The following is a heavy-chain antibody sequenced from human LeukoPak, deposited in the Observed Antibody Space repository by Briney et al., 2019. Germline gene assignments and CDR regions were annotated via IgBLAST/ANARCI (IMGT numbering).Heavy chain of an antibody. CDR3: VQCGGDCYTSSH. D-gene: IGHD2-21*02. Sequence: GESLKISSESSGYSFTSYWIGWVRQMPGKGLEWMGIIYPGDSNTRYSPSFQGQVTISADKSISTAYLQWSSLKASDSAMYYCVQCGGDCYTSSHWGQGTLVTVSS. J-gene: IGHJ4*02. CDR1: GYSFTSYW. CDR2: IYPGDSNT. V-gene: IGHV5-51*01.